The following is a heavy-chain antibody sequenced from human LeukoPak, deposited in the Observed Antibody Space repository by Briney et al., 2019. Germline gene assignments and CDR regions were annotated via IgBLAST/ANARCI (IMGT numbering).Heavy chain of an antibody. CDR3: ARAISSGWYRGGFDP. J-gene: IGHJ5*02. CDR1: GGSFSGYY. V-gene: IGHV4-34*01. D-gene: IGHD6-19*01. CDR2: INHSGST. Sequence: PSETLSLTCAVYGGSFSGYYWSWIRQPPGKGLEWIREINHSGSTNYNPSLKSRVTISVDTSKNQFSLKLSSVTAADTAVYYCARAISSGWYRGGFDPWGQGALVTVSS.